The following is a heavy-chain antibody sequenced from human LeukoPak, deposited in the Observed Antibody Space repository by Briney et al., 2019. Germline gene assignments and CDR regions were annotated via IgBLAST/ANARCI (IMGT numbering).Heavy chain of an antibody. Sequence: ASVKVSCTASGYTFTSYAMHWVRQAPGQRLEWMGWINAGNGNTKYSQEFQGGVTITRDTSASTAYMELSSLRSEDMAVYYCARAVARHFDYWGQGTLVTVSS. CDR1: GYTFTSYA. CDR3: ARAVARHFDY. D-gene: IGHD6-19*01. J-gene: IGHJ4*02. CDR2: INAGNGNT. V-gene: IGHV1-3*03.